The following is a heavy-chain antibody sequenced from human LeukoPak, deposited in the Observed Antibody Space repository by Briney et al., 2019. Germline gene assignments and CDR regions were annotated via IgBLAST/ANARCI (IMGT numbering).Heavy chain of an antibody. D-gene: IGHD5-12*01. J-gene: IGHJ3*02. Sequence: SETLSLTCAVYGGSFSGYYWSWIRQPPGKGLEWIGEINHSGSTNYNPSLKSRVTISLDTSKNQFSLKLSSVTAADTAVYYCARRRARDGYNVRSAFDIWGQGTMVTVSS. CDR2: INHSGST. V-gene: IGHV4-34*01. CDR1: GGSFSGYY. CDR3: ARRRARDGYNVRSAFDI.